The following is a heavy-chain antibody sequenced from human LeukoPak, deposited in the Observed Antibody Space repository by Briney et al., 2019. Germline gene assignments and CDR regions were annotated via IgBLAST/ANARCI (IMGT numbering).Heavy chain of an antibody. CDR1: GGTFSSYA. CDR3: ATGIAAAGAAFDY. CDR2: IIPIFGTA. Sequence: SVKVSCKASGGTFSSYAISWVRQAPGQGLEWMGGIIPIFGTANYAQKFQGWVTMTRDTSISTAYMELSRLRSDDTAVYYCATGIAAAGAAFDYWGQGTLVTVSS. V-gene: IGHV1-69*05. D-gene: IGHD6-13*01. J-gene: IGHJ4*02.